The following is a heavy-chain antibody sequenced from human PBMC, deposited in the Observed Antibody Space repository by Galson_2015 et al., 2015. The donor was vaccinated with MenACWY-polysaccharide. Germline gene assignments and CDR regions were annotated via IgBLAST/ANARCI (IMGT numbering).Heavy chain of an antibody. CDR2: IYWDDDK. V-gene: IGHV2-5*02. J-gene: IGHJ4*02. CDR1: GFSLSTSGVG. Sequence: PALVKPTQTLTLTCTFSGFSLSTSGVGVGWIRQPPGKALEWLALIYWDDDKRYSPSLKSRLTITKDTSKNQVVLTMTNMDPVDTATYYCARLKAPGHDFDYWGQGTLVTVSS. CDR3: ARLKAPGHDFDY.